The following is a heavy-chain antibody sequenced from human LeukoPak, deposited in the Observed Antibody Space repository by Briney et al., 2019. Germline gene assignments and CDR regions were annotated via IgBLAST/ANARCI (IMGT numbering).Heavy chain of an antibody. D-gene: IGHD3-3*01. CDR3: ARGRFLEWLFKAPLGY. Sequence: ASVKVSCKASGYTFTSYDINWVRQATGQGLEWMGWMNPNSGNTGYAQKFQGRDTITRNTSISTAYMELSSLRSEDTAVYYCARGRFLEWLFKAPLGYWGQGTLVTVSS. J-gene: IGHJ4*02. CDR1: GYTFTSYD. V-gene: IGHV1-8*03. CDR2: MNPNSGNT.